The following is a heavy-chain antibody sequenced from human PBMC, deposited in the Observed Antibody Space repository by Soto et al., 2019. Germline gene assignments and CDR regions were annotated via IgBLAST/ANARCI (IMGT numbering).Heavy chain of an antibody. V-gene: IGHV4-59*01. CDR1: GDSISTYY. CDR3: ARGRYDVLTGYYPWSYHYYMDV. Sequence: QVQLQESGPGLVKPSEILSLTCTVSGDSISTYYWSWVRQPPGKGPEWIGYIYYTGSTNYNSSLKSRVTISVDTSKNQFSLKLSSVTAADTAVYYCARGRYDVLTGYYPWSYHYYMDVWGKGTTVTVSS. D-gene: IGHD3-9*01. CDR2: IYYTGST. J-gene: IGHJ6*03.